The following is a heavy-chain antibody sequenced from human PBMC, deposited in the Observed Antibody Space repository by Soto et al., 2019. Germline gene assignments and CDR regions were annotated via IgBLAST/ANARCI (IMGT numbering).Heavy chain of an antibody. CDR2: IYYSGST. V-gene: IGHV4-31*03. CDR1: GGSISSGGYY. J-gene: IGHJ5*02. CDR3: ASGLGDGYNLRWFDP. D-gene: IGHD5-12*01. Sequence: SETLSLTCTVSGGSISSGGYYWSWIRQHPGKGLEWIGYIYYSGSTYYNPSLKSRVTISVDTSKNQFSLKLSSVTAAGTAVYYCASGLGDGYNLRWFDPWGQGTLVTVSS.